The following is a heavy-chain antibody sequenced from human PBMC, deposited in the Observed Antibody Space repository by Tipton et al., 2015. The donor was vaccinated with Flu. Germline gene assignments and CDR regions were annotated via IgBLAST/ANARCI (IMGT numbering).Heavy chain of an antibody. J-gene: IGHJ3*02. Sequence: QVQLVQSGAEVKKPGASVKVSCKASGYIFTSYGISWVRQAPGQGVEWMGWISAHNGNTKYAQKLQGRVTMTTDTSTSTAYMELRSLRSEDTAVYYCARKGRYGDYATSAFDIWGQGTMVTVSS. CDR2: ISAHNGNT. CDR3: ARKGRYGDYATSAFDI. V-gene: IGHV1-18*01. CDR1: GYIFTSYG. D-gene: IGHD4-17*01.